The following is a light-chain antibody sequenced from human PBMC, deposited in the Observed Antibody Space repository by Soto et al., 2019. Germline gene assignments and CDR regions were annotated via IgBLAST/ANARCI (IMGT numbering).Light chain of an antibody. V-gene: IGKV3-11*01. Sequence: EIVLTQSPGTLSLSPGERATLSCRASQTVSSTYLVWYQHRPGQAPRLLIYQTSLRAAGIPARFSASGSGTDFTLTISDVQPEDFALYYCHQRQSWPRTFGQGTKVDIK. CDR2: QTS. CDR3: HQRQSWPRT. CDR1: QTVSSTY. J-gene: IGKJ1*01.